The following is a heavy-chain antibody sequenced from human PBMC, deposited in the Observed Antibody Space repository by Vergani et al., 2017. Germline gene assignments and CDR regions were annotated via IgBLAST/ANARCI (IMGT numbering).Heavy chain of an antibody. J-gene: IGHJ5*02. CDR2: IYYSGST. Sequence: QLQLQESGPGLVKPSETLSLTCTVSGGSISSSSYYWGWIRQPPGKGLEWIGSIYYSGSTYYNPSLKSRVTISVDTSKNQFSLKLSSVTAADTAVYYCARELTNMYDILTGYYNWFDPWGQGTLVTVSS. CDR1: GGSISSSSYY. D-gene: IGHD3-9*01. V-gene: IGHV4-39*07. CDR3: ARELTNMYDILTGYYNWFDP.